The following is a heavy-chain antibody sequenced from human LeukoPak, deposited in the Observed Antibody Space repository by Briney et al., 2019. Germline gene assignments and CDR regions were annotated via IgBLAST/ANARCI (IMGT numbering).Heavy chain of an antibody. CDR1: GFTVNRNV. V-gene: IGHV3-66*02. J-gene: IGHJ6*03. D-gene: IGHD1-14*01. CDR3: ARDLAGFEEPRYYYYMDV. Sequence: GGSLRLSCIAYGFTVNRNVMSWVRQAPGKGLEWVSLIYSDDRAFYADSVKGRFTISRNKSKNTLFLQMSSLKPEDTAIYYCARDLAGFEEPRYYYYMDVWGKGTTVTVSS. CDR2: IYSDDRA.